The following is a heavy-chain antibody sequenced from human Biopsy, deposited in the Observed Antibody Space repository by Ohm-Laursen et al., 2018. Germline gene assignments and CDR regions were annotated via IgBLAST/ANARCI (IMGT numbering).Heavy chain of an antibody. V-gene: IGHV4-59*01. CDR3: ARTPRDSFWSGSYKRGLWFDP. CDR1: GGSIISYY. D-gene: IGHD3-3*01. Sequence: ETLSLTCSVSGGSIISYYWTWIRQPPGKGLEWIGHVYNGGITNYNPSLKSRVTISKDTSKNQFSLQVNSVTAADTAVYYCARTPRDSFWSGSYKRGLWFDPWGQGTLVTVSS. CDR2: VYNGGIT. J-gene: IGHJ5*02.